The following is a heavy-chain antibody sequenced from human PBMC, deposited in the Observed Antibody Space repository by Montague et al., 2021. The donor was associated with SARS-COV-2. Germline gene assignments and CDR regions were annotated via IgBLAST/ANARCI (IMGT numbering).Heavy chain of an antibody. J-gene: IGHJ4*02. CDR1: GFSFRSHV. Sequence: SLRPSCAASGFSFRSHVMNWVRQAPGKGPEWVSAVVPRGDSTFYADSVKGRFTISRDNSKNALYLQMNSLRAEDTAIYYCARAGTNSETYYWGQGTLVTVSS. D-gene: IGHD1-26*01. CDR2: VVPRGDST. CDR3: ARAGTNSETYY. V-gene: IGHV3-23*01.